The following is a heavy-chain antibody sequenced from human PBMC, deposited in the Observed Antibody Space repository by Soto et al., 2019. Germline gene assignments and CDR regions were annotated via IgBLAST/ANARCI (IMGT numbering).Heavy chain of an antibody. V-gene: IGHV3-21*03. D-gene: IGHD1-26*01. Sequence: GGSLRLSCAASGFSFSNDNMNWIRQAPGKGLEWVSSIISTGNIIYYADSVKGRFTISRDNAKNTLYLQMNNLKPDDTAIYYCTRGPRADSSGTGAHWGQGTPVTVSS. J-gene: IGHJ4*02. CDR3: TRGPRADSSGTGAH. CDR1: GFSFSNDN. CDR2: IISTGNII.